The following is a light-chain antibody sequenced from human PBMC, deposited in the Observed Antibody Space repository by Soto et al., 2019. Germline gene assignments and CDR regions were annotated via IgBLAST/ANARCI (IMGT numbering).Light chain of an antibody. J-gene: IGKJ5*01. Sequence: DIQMTQSPSSVSASLGDIVTITFRASQAISSWLVWYQKKPGRAPKLLIYAASSLQSGVPSRFSGSGSGTDFTLTISSLQPEDFATYYCQQSYSTPTFGQGTRLEIK. CDR2: AAS. V-gene: IGKV1-12*01. CDR3: QQSYSTPT. CDR1: QAISSW.